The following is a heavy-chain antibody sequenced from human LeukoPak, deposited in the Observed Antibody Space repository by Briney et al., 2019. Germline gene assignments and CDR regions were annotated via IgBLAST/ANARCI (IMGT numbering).Heavy chain of an antibody. CDR2: IYYSGTT. CDR3: ARGGVAAKYYFDY. Sequence: PSETLSPTCTVSGGSISPLYWGWIRQPPGKGLEFIGYIYYSGTTNYNPSLRSRVTLSVDTSKNQFSLKLSSVTAADTAVYYCARGGVAAKYYFDYWGPGTLVTVSS. V-gene: IGHV4-59*11. CDR1: GGSISPLY. D-gene: IGHD3-10*01. J-gene: IGHJ4*02.